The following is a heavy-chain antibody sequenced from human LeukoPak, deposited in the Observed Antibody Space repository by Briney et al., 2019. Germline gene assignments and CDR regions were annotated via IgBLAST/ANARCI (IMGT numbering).Heavy chain of an antibody. CDR3: AKDTEYDSSGIFDY. V-gene: IGHV3-74*01. CDR2: INSDGSST. CDR1: GFTFSSYW. Sequence: GGSLRLSCAASGFTFSSYWMHWVRQAPGKGLVWVSRINSDGSSTSYADSVKGRFTISRDNAKNSLYLQMNSLRAEDTALYYCAKDTEYDSSGIFDYWGQGTLVTVSS. D-gene: IGHD3-22*01. J-gene: IGHJ4*02.